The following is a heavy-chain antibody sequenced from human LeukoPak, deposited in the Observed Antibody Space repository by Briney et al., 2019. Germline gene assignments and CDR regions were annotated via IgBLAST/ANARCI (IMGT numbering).Heavy chain of an antibody. V-gene: IGHV1-2*02. CDR3: ARDSQTTDFWSGYFVGAGNYYFDY. CDR2: INPNSGGT. CDR1: GYTFTGYY. Sequence: ASVKVSCKASGYTFTGYYMHWVRQAPGQGLEWMGWINPNSGGTNYAQKFQGRVTMTRDTSISTAYMELSRLRSDDTAVYYCARDSQTTDFWSGYFVGAGNYYFDYWGQGTLVTVSS. D-gene: IGHD3-3*01. J-gene: IGHJ4*02.